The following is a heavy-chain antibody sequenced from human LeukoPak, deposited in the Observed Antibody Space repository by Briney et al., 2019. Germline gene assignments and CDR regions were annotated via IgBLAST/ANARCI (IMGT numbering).Heavy chain of an antibody. Sequence: GGSLRLSCAASGFNFNDAWMSWVRQAPGKGLEWVSAISGSGGSTYYADSVKGRFTISRDNSKNTLYLQMNSLRAEDTAVYYCAKDPSYGHYWGQGTLVTVSS. CDR3: AKDPSYGHY. CDR2: ISGSGGST. CDR1: GFNFNDAW. V-gene: IGHV3-23*01. D-gene: IGHD5-18*01. J-gene: IGHJ4*02.